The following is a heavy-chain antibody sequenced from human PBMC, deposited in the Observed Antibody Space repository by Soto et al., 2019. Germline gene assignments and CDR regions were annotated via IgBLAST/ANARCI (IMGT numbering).Heavy chain of an antibody. D-gene: IGHD6-6*01. J-gene: IGHJ5*02. V-gene: IGHV3-7*01. CDR2: IKQDGSEK. CDR1: GFTVSSNY. CDR3: ARSIAARLNWFDP. Sequence: PGGSLRLACAASGFTVSSNYMSWVRQAPGKGLEWVANIKQDGSEKYYVDSVKGRFTISRDNAKNSLYLQMNSLRAEDTAVYYFARSIAARLNWFDPWGQGTLVTVSS.